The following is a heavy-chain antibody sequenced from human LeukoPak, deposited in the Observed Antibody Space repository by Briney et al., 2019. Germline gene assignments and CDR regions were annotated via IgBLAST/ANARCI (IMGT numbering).Heavy chain of an antibody. CDR3: ARVGPPGERGIAVAADAFDI. D-gene: IGHD6-19*01. CDR2: IYYSGST. J-gene: IGHJ3*02. CDR1: GGSISSSSYY. Sequence: PSETLSLTCTVSGGSISSSSYYWGWIRQPPGKGLEWIGSIYYSGSTYYNPSLKSRVTISVDTSKNQFSLKLSSVTAADTAVYYCARVGPPGERGIAVAADAFDIWGQGTMVTVSS. V-gene: IGHV4-39*07.